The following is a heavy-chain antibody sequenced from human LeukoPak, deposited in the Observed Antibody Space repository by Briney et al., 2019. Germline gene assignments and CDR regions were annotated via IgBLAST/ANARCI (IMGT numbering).Heavy chain of an antibody. CDR3: GRAPRVGDYYYRDV. J-gene: IGHJ6*03. CDR1: GYSISSGYY. V-gene: IGHV4-38-2*02. D-gene: IGHD3-16*01. CDR2: IYHSGST. Sequence: SETLSLTCTVSGYSISSGYYWGWIRQPPGKGLEWIGSIYHSGSTYYNPSLKSRVTISVDTSKNQFYLKLSSVTAADTAVYYCGRAPRVGDYYYRDVGGKGTTVTVPS.